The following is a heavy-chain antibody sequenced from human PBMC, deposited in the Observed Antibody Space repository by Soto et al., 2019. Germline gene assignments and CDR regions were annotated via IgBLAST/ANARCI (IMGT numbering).Heavy chain of an antibody. Sequence: QVQLQESGPGLVKPSETLSLTCTVSGGSVSSGSYYWSWIRQPPGKGLEWIGYIYYSGSTNYNPSLKSRVTISVDTSKNQFSLKLSSVTAVDTAVYYCARELVAYYGMDVWGQGTTVTVSS. CDR2: IYYSGST. CDR1: GGSVSSGSYY. J-gene: IGHJ6*02. V-gene: IGHV4-61*01. CDR3: ARELVAYYGMDV.